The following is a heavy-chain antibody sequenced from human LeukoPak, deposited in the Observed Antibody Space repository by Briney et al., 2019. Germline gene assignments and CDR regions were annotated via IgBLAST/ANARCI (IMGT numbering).Heavy chain of an antibody. D-gene: IGHD1-1*01. V-gene: IGHV3-30*18. CDR3: AEARSSNWALDY. CDR2: ISYDGSGK. Sequence: PGGSLRLSCAASGFTFSSSGMHWVRQAPGKGLEWVAFISYDGSGKYYADSVKGRFTISSDNSKNTLYLQMNSPRAEDTAEYYCAEARSSNWALDYWGQGTLVTVSS. CDR1: GFTFSSSG. J-gene: IGHJ4*02.